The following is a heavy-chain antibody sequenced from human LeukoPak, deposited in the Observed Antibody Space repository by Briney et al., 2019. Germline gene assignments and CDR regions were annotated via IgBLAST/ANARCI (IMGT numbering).Heavy chain of an antibody. CDR2: VYYTGNT. J-gene: IGHJ3*01. V-gene: IGHV4-39*01. Sequence: SETLSLTCAVSGDSISYHNYYWDWIRQPPGKGLEWIGTVYYTGNTYYNPSLKSRVAIPVDTSKNQFSLQLTSMTAAGTAVYYCARLRAMAGHRGGFDFWGRGTMVTVSS. D-gene: IGHD6-19*01. CDR3: ARLRAMAGHRGGFDF. CDR1: GDSISYHNYY.